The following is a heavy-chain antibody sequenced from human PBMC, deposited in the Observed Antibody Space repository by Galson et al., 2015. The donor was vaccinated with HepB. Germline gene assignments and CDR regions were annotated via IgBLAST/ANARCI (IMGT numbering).Heavy chain of an antibody. CDR1: GFTFSSYS. CDR2: ISSSSSYI. CDR3: ARDAYQLLGSSSWNMAVAGTGAFDI. D-gene: IGHD6-19*01. V-gene: IGHV3-21*01. J-gene: IGHJ3*02. Sequence: SLRLSCAASGFTFSSYSMNWVRQAPGKGLEWVSSISSSSSYIYYADSVKGRFTISRDNAKNSLYLQMNSLRAEDTAVYYCARDAYQLLGSSSWNMAVAGTGAFDIWGQGTMVTVSS.